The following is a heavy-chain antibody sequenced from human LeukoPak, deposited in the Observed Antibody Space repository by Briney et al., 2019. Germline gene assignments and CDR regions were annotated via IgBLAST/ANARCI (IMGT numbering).Heavy chain of an antibody. CDR3: GRGMRDYYGLDY. CDR1: GFTFSSYA. CDR2: ISGSGGST. D-gene: IGHD3-10*01. J-gene: IGHJ4*02. Sequence: GGSLGLSCAASGFTFSSYAMSWVRQAPGKGLEWVSAISGSGGSTYYADSVKGRFTISRDNAKNTLYLHMNSLTVEDTAVYYCGRGMRDYYGLDYWGQGILVTVSS. V-gene: IGHV3-23*01.